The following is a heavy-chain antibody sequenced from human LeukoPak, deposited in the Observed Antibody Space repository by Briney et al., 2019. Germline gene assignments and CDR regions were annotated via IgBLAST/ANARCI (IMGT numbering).Heavy chain of an antibody. CDR2: IKQDGSEK. J-gene: IGHJ4*02. Sequence: GGSLRLSCAASGFTFRTYWMTWVRQAPGKGLEWVAIIKQDGSEKYYVDSVKGRFTISRDNAKNSLYLQMDSLRSEDTAVYYCAREHSSGLYDYWGQGTLVTVSS. V-gene: IGHV3-7*05. D-gene: IGHD6-19*01. CDR3: AREHSSGLYDY. CDR1: GFTFRTYW.